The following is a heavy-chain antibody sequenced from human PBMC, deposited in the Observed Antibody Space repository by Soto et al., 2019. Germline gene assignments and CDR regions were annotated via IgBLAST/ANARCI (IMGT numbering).Heavy chain of an antibody. CDR1: GFTFSSYG. J-gene: IGHJ3*02. CDR3: ASNVIDAFDI. V-gene: IGHV3-33*01. CDR2: IWYDGSNK. Sequence: QVQLVESGGGVVQPGRSLRLSCATSGFTFSSYGMHWVRQAPGKGLEWVAVIWYDGSNKLYADSVKGRFAISRDNSKNTLYLRMNSLRAEDTAVYYCASNVIDAFDIWGQGTMVTVSS.